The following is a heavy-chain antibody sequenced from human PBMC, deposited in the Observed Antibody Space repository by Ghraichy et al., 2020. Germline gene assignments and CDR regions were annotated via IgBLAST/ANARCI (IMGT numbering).Heavy chain of an antibody. Sequence: SETLSLTCTVSGGSISSSSYYWGWIRQPPGKGLEWIGSIYYSGSTYYNPSLKSRVTISVDTSKNQFSLKLSSVTAADTAVYYCARHRRSGYCSSTSCYTSHWFDPWGQGTLVTVSS. V-gene: IGHV4-39*01. CDR2: IYYSGST. CDR3: ARHRRSGYCSSTSCYTSHWFDP. J-gene: IGHJ5*02. CDR1: GGSISSSSYY. D-gene: IGHD2-2*02.